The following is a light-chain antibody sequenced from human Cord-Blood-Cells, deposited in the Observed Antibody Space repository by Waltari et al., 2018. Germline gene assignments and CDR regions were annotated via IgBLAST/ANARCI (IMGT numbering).Light chain of an antibody. CDR2: LGS. V-gene: IGKV2-28*01. CDR3: VQALQVPRA. J-gene: IGKJ1*01. Sequence: EIVMTQSHLPLPVTPGAPASISCRSSQSLLHSNGYNYLDWYLQKPGQSPQPLIHLGSNRASGVPDRFSGSGSCTDFTLKISRVEAEDVGVYYCVQALQVPRAFGQGTKVEIK. CDR1: QSLLHSNGYNY.